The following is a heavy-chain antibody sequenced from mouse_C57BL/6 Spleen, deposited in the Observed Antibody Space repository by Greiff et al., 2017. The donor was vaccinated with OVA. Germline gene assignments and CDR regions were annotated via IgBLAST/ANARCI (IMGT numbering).Heavy chain of an antibody. CDR3: ARGRDGGDFDD. J-gene: IGHJ1*03. CDR1: GYTFTSYW. V-gene: IGHV1-69*01. CDR2: IDPSDSYT. Sequence: VQLQQPGAELVMPGASVKLSCKASGYTFTSYWMHWVKQRPGQGLEWIGDIDPSDSYTNYNQKFKGKSTLTVDKSSSTAYMQLSSLTSEDSAVYSSARGRDGGDFDDWGTGTTVTVSS. D-gene: IGHD3-3*01.